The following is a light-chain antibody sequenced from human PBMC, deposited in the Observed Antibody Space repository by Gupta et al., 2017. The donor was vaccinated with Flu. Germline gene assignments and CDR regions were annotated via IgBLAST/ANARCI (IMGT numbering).Light chain of an antibody. V-gene: IGKV2-30*01. Sequence: QALVYSDGTIYFNWFQQRPGQSPRRLLYKVSNRDSGVPDRFSGSGSGSHFTLKISGVEAEDVGIYYCMQATYWPRTFGQGTRVEI. CDR1: QALVYSDGTIY. CDR2: KVS. CDR3: MQATYWPRT. J-gene: IGKJ1*01.